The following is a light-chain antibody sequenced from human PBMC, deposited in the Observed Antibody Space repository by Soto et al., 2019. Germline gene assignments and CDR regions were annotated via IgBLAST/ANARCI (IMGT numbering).Light chain of an antibody. V-gene: IGLV1-40*01. CDR3: QSYDSGLIGLI. CDR1: SSNIGAGYD. J-gene: IGLJ2*01. CDR2: RNN. Sequence: QSVLTQPPSVSGAPGQRVTISCTGSSSNIGAGYDVHWYQQLPGTAPKLLIYRNNNRPSGVPDRFSGAKSGTSASLAISDLQAEDEADYYCQSYDSGLIGLIFGTGTKLTVL.